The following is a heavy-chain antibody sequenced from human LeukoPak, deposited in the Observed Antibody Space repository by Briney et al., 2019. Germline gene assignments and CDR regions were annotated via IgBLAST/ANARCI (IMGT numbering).Heavy chain of an antibody. CDR2: INHSGST. D-gene: IGHD6-13*01. J-gene: IGHJ5*02. CDR3: ATRPDIAAAGPGWFDP. V-gene: IGHV4-34*01. Sequence: SETLSLTCAVYGGSFSGYYWSWIRQPPGKGLEWIGEINHSGSTNYNPSLKSRVTISVDTSKNQFSLKLSSVTAADTAVYYCATRPDIAAAGPGWFDPGAREPWSPSPQ. CDR1: GGSFSGYY.